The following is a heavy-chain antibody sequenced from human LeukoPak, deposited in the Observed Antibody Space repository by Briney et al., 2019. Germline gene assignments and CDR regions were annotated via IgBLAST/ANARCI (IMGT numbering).Heavy chain of an antibody. CDR3: ARGTYYYDSSDYYYYYYGMDV. V-gene: IGHV4-30-4*01. D-gene: IGHD3-22*01. J-gene: IGHJ6*02. Sequence: KTSETLSLTCTVSGGSISSGDYYWSWIRQPPGKGLEWIGYIYYSGSTYYNPSLKSRVTISVDTSKNQFSLKLSSVTAADTAVYYCARGTYYYDSSDYYYYYYGMDVWGQGTTVTVSS. CDR2: IYYSGST. CDR1: GGSISSGDYY.